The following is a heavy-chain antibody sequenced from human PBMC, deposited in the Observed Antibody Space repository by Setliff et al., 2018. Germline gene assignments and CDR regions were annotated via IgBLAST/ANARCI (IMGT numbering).Heavy chain of an antibody. CDR3: AREVVGAPSAFDI. D-gene: IGHD1-26*01. CDR1: NFPFSAAW. Sequence: GGSLRLSCTTSNFPFSAAWMNWVRQAPGKGLEWVSTINWDGRSTGYSDSVKGRFTISRDNARDSLFLQMNTLRAEDTAVYYCAREVVGAPSAFDIWGQGTMVTVSS. V-gene: IGHV3-20*04. CDR2: INWDGRST. J-gene: IGHJ3*02.